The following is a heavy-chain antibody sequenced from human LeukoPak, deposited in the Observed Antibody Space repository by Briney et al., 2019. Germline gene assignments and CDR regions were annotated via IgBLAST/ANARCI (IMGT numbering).Heavy chain of an antibody. CDR1: GGSISSYY. D-gene: IGHD3-3*01. Sequence: SETLSLTCTVSGGSISSYYWSWIRQPAGKGLEWIGRIYTSGSTNYNPSLKSRVAMSVDTSTNQFSLKLSSVTAADTAVYYCARDLVFDFWSGSNYYYYMDVWGKGTTVTVSS. V-gene: IGHV4-4*07. CDR3: ARDLVFDFWSGSNYYYYMDV. CDR2: IYTSGST. J-gene: IGHJ6*03.